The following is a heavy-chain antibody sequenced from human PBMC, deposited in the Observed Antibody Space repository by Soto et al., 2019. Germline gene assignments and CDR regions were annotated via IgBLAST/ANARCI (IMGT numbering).Heavy chain of an antibody. J-gene: IGHJ4*02. CDR1: GGSISSYY. CDR2: IYYSGST. CDR3: ARGVEDTAYDY. Sequence: SETLSLTCTVSGGSISSYYWSWIRQPPGKGLEWIGYIYYSGSTNYNPSLKSRVTISVDTSKNQFSLKLSSVTAADTAVYYCARGVEDTAYDYWGQGTLVTVSS. D-gene: IGHD5-18*01. V-gene: IGHV4-59*01.